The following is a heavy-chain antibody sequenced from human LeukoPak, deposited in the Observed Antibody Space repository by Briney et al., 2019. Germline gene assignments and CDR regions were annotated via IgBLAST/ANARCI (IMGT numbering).Heavy chain of an antibody. D-gene: IGHD3-22*01. Sequence: VASVKVSCKASGGTFSSYAISWVRQAPGQGLEWMGGIIPIFGTANYAQKFQGRVTNTADESTSTAYMELSSLRSEDTAVYYCARDQLSRYYDSSGHDYWGQGTLVTVSS. V-gene: IGHV1-69*01. CDR1: GGTFSSYA. CDR2: IIPIFGTA. J-gene: IGHJ4*02. CDR3: ARDQLSRYYDSSGHDY.